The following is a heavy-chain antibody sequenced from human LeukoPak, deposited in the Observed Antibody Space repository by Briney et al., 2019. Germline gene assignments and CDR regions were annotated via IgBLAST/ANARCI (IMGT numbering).Heavy chain of an antibody. CDR1: GGSISSGGYY. CDR3: ARRSDYGSGSFDP. D-gene: IGHD3-10*01. Sequence: SETLSLTCTVSGGSISSGGYYWSWIRQHPGKGLEWIGYIYYSGSTYYNPSLKSRVTISVDTSKNQFSLKLSSVTAADTAVCYCARRSDYGSGSFDPWGQGTLVTVSS. V-gene: IGHV4-31*03. J-gene: IGHJ5*02. CDR2: IYYSGST.